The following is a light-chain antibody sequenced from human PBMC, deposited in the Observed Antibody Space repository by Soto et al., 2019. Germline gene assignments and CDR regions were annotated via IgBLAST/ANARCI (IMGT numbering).Light chain of an antibody. CDR3: QQRSNLIT. CDR2: DAS. V-gene: IGKV3-11*01. J-gene: IGKJ5*01. CDR1: QSVSSY. Sequence: EIVFTQSPATLSLSPGERATLSCRASQSVSSYLTWYQQKPGQAPRLLIYDASNRATGIPARFSGSGSGTDFTLTISSLEPEDFAVYYCQQRSNLITVGPGTRLEI.